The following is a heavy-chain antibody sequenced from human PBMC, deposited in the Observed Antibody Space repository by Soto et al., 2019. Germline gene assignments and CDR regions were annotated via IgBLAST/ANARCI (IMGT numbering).Heavy chain of an antibody. V-gene: IGHV1-3*01. Sequence: QVQLVQSGAEVKKPGASVKVSCKASGYTFTSYAMHWVRQAPGQRLEWMGWINAGNGNTKYSQKFQGRVTITRDTSASTAYMELSSLRSEDTAVYYCASGSLDFWSGYEAPHAYYYGMDVWGQGTTVTVSS. CDR3: ASGSLDFWSGYEAPHAYYYGMDV. D-gene: IGHD3-3*01. CDR1: GYTFTSYA. J-gene: IGHJ6*02. CDR2: INAGNGNT.